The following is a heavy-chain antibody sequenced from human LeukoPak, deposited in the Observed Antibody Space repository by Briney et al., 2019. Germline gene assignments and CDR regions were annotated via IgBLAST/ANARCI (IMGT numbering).Heavy chain of an antibody. Sequence: ASVTVSCKASGYTFTSYGISWVRQAPGQGLEWMGWISAYNGNTNYAQNLQGRVTMTTDTSTSTAYMELRSLRSDDTAVYYCARYGGITMVRNIDNWFDPWGKGTLVTASA. CDR2: ISAYNGNT. CDR3: ARYGGITMVRNIDNWFDP. CDR1: GYTFTSYG. D-gene: IGHD3-10*01. J-gene: IGHJ5*02. V-gene: IGHV1-18*01.